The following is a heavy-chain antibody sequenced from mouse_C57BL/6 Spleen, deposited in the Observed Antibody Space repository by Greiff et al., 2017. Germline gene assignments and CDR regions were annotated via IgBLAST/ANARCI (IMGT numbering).Heavy chain of an antibody. CDR3: ARRTRPYFDY. CDR1: GFTFSDYG. Sequence: EVMLVESGGGLVKPGGSLKLSCAASGFTFSDYGMHWVRQAPEKGLEWVAYISSGSSTIYYADTVKGRFTISRDNAKNTLFLQMTSLRSEDTAMYYCARRTRPYFDYWGQGTTLTVSS. CDR2: ISSGSSTI. V-gene: IGHV5-17*01. J-gene: IGHJ2*01.